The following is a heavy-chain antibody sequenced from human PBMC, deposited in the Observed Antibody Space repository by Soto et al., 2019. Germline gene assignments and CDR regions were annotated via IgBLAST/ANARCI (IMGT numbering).Heavy chain of an antibody. V-gene: IGHV3-23*01. CDR2: ISGSGGST. J-gene: IGHJ6*03. D-gene: IGHD3-10*01. CDR1: GFTFSSYA. CDR3: AKVNYYYGSGSYTYYYYMDV. Sequence: GGSLRLSCAASGFTFSSYAMSWVRQAPGKGLEWVSAISGSGGSTHYADSVKGRLTISRDNSKNTLYLQMNSLRAEDTAVYYCAKVNYYYGSGSYTYYYYMDVWGKGTTVTVSS.